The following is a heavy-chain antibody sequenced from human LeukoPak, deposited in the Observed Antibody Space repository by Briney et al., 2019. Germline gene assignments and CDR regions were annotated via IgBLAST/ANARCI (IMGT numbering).Heavy chain of an antibody. CDR3: ASSYDSSGYYYGYFDY. CDR1: GGTFSSYA. J-gene: IGHJ4*02. Sequence: WASVKVSCKASGGTFSSYAISWVRQAPGQGLEWMGGIIPIFGTANYAQKFQGRVTITADESTSTAYMELSSLRSEDTAVYYCASSYDSSGYYYGYFDYGGQGTLVTVSS. CDR2: IIPIFGTA. V-gene: IGHV1-69*01. D-gene: IGHD3-22*01.